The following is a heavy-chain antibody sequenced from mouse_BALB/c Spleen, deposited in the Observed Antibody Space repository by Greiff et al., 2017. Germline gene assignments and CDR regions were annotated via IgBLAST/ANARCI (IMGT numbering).Heavy chain of an antibody. CDR2: IYPGNGGT. CDR1: GYTFTSYN. V-gene: IGHV1-12*01. CDR3: ARSDRTWPWFAY. Sequence: SGAELVRSGASVKMSCKASGYTFTSYNMHWVKQKPGQGLEWIGYIYPGNGGTNYNQKFKGKATLTADTSSSTAYMQISSLTSEDSAVYFCARSDRTWPWFAYWGQGTLVTVSA. J-gene: IGHJ3*01.